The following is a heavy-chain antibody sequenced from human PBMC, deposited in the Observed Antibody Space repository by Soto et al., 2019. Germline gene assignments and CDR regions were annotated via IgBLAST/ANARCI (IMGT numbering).Heavy chain of an antibody. CDR3: ARERGSGWTFDY. D-gene: IGHD6-19*01. Sequence: GGSLRLSCAASGVTFSTYSMNLVRQAPGKGLEWVSSISSSSTIYYADSVKGRFTISRDNVQNSLYLQMHSLRAEDTAVYYCARERGSGWTFDYWGQGTLVTVSS. J-gene: IGHJ4*02. CDR1: GVTFSTYS. CDR2: ISSSSTI. V-gene: IGHV3-48*01.